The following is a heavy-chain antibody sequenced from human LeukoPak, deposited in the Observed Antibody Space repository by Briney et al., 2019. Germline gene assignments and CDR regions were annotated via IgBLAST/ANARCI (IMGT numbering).Heavy chain of an antibody. V-gene: IGHV4-59*08. CDR2: IYYSGST. Sequence: SETLPLTCTVSGGSISSYYWSWIRQPPGKGLEWIGYIYYSGSTNYNPSLKSRVTISVDTSKNQFSLKLSSVTAADTAVYYCARLGYGVRSIDPWGQGTLVTVSS. D-gene: IGHD5/OR15-5a*01. CDR3: ARLGYGVRSIDP. J-gene: IGHJ5*02. CDR1: GGSISSYY.